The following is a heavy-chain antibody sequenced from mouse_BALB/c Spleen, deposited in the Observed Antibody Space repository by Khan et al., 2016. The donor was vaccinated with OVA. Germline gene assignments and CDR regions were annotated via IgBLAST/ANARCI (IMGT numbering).Heavy chain of an antibody. V-gene: IGHV5-17*02. CDR2: ISSGSSTI. CDR1: GFTFSNFG. J-gene: IGHJ3*01. D-gene: IGHD1-1*01. CDR3: TIDYYGSSYVAY. Sequence: EVELVESGGGLVQPGGSRKLSCAATGFTFSNFGMHWFRQAPEKGLEWVAYISSGSSTIYYADTVKGRFTISRDNPKNTLFLQMTSLRSEDTAMDCCTIDYYGSSYVAYWGQGTLVTVSA.